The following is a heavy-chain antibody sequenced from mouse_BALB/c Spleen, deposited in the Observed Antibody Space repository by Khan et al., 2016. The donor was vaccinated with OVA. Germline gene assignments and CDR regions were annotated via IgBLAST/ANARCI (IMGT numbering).Heavy chain of an antibody. CDR1: GYSFTNYG. Sequence: QIQLVQSGPEVKKPAQTVKISCNASGYSFTNYGMNWVRQAPGKGLKWMCLINTYTGAPTYADYFMRLFALSLETSANTSYLQINILKNENTATYFCATGGDCSFDGCGAGNWVTVSS. CDR2: INTYTGAP. CDR3: ATGGDCSFDG. D-gene: IGHD1-1*02. V-gene: IGHV9-3-1*01. J-gene: IGHJ1*01.